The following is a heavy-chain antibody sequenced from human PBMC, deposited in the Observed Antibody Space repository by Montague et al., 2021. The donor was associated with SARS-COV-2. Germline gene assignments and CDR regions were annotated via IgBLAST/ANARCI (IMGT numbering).Heavy chain of an antibody. CDR1: GFTFSSYD. D-gene: IGHD3-3*01. CDR3: ARGGNYDFWRGVIDY. J-gene: IGHJ4*02. CDR2: IGTAGDK. V-gene: IGHV3-13*01. Sequence: SLRLSCAASGFTFSSYDMHWVRQAPGNGLEWVSAIGTAGDKYYPGPVKGRFTITRENAKNSLYLQMNSLSAGDTAVYYCARGGNYDFWRGVIDYWGQGTLVTVSS.